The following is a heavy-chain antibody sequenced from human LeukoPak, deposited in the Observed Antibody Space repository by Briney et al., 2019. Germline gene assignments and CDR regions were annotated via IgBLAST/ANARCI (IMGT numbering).Heavy chain of an antibody. CDR3: ARHASGSYPREFDY. Sequence: SETLSLTCTVSGGSISSSSYYWGWIRQPPGKGLEWIGSIYYSGSTYYNPSLKSRVTISVDTSKNQFSLKLSSVTAADTAVYYCARHASGSYPREFDYWGQGTLVTVSS. V-gene: IGHV4-39*01. CDR1: GGSISSSSYY. D-gene: IGHD1-26*01. CDR2: IYYSGST. J-gene: IGHJ4*02.